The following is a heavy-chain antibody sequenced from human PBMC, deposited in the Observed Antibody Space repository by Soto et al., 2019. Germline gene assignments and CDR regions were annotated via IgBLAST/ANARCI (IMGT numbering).Heavy chain of an antibody. Sequence: SETLSLTCTVSGGSTSSSDYQWAWIRQPPGKGLEWIGNVYYNGNTYYNRSLKSRVTISVDTSNNQFSLKVDSVTAADTAVYYCARVSGSYNDRYFDYWGKGTLVTVSS. J-gene: IGHJ4*02. D-gene: IGHD1-26*01. CDR1: GGSTSSSDYQ. CDR2: VYYNGNT. CDR3: ARVSGSYNDRYFDY. V-gene: IGHV4-39*01.